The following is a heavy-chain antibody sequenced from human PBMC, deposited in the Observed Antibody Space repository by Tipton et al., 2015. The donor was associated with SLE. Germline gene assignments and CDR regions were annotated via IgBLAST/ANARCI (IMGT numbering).Heavy chain of an antibody. D-gene: IGHD3-16*01. J-gene: IGHJ5*02. CDR1: GASISSGHY. CDR2: IHQTGSA. V-gene: IGHV4-38-2*01. CDR3: ARMDTNWGRWFDP. Sequence: TLSLTCGVSGASISSGHYWGWIRQPPGKGLEWIGSIHQTGSAYYNPSLKRRLTMSVDTSKNQFSLRLSSVTAADTAVYYCARMDTNWGRWFDPWGQGALVTVSS.